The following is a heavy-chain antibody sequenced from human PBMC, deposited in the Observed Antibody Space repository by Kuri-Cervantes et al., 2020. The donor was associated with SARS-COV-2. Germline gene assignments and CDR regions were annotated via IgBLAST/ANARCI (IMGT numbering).Heavy chain of an antibody. CDR2: IIPDLGVT. CDR1: GYSFTSYW. V-gene: IGHV1-69*04. D-gene: IGHD6-19*01. CDR3: ARDRSAWPFDY. Sequence: KISCKGSGYSFTSYWIGWVRQAPGQGLEWMGRIIPDLGVTNYARKFQGRVTITADKSTNTAYMDLNSLTSEDTAVYYCARDRSAWPFDYWGQGTLVTVSS. J-gene: IGHJ4*02.